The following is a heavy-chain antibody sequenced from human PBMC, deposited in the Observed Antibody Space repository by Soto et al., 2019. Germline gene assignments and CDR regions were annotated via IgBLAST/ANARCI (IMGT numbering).Heavy chain of an antibody. CDR1: GFTFRNYA. V-gene: IGHV3-74*01. J-gene: IGHJ6*02. CDR3: SRDSYGPHV. D-gene: IGHD4-17*01. Sequence: PGGSLRLSCAASGFTFRNYAMHWVRQAAGEGVVFVSRNNSNKSGTTYADSVKSRFTISRDNAKNPVFMEMKTLSAEVTAVYYGSRDSYGPHVWGQGTTVTVSS. CDR2: NNSNKSGT.